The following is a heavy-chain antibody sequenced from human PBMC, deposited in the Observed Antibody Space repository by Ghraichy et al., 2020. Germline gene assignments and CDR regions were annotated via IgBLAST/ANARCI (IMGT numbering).Heavy chain of an antibody. CDR1: GFTFSTYS. Sequence: GGSLRLSCAASGFTFSTYSMNWVRQAPGKGLEWVSSITSSGSYIYYADSVKGRFTISRDNAKNSLYLQMNSLRAEDTAVYYCARAEQVLQYYFDYWGQGILVTVSS. CDR3: ARAEQVLQYYFDY. CDR2: ITSSGSYI. J-gene: IGHJ4*02. D-gene: IGHD4-11*01. V-gene: IGHV3-21*01.